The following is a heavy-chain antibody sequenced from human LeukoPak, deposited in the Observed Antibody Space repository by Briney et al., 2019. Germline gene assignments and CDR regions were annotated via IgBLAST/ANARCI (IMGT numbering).Heavy chain of an antibody. Sequence: SETLSLTCTVSGGSVSSGSYYWSWIRQPPGKGLEWIGYIYYSGSTNYNPSLKSRVTISVDTSKNQFSLKLSSVTAADTAVYYCARSPSGSHVDYWGQGTLVTVSS. CDR2: IYYSGST. CDR3: ARSPSGSHVDY. CDR1: GGSVSSGSYY. D-gene: IGHD1-26*01. J-gene: IGHJ4*02. V-gene: IGHV4-61*01.